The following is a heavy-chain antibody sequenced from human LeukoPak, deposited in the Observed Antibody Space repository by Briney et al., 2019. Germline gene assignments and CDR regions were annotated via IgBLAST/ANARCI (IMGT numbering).Heavy chain of an antibody. CDR2: ISGSGSSR. CDR3: ANESAEATAQQLVLEIYYFDY. CDR1: GFTFSSYA. Sequence: GGSLRLSCAASGFTFSSYAMSWVRQAPGKGLEWVSAISGSGSSRYYADSVKGLFTISRDNSKNTLYLQMNSLRAEDTAVYYCANESAEATAQQLVLEIYYFDYWGQGTLVTVSS. D-gene: IGHD6-13*01. V-gene: IGHV3-23*01. J-gene: IGHJ4*02.